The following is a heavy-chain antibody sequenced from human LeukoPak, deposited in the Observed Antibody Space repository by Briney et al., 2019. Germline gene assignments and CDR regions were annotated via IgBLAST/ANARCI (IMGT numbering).Heavy chain of an antibody. J-gene: IGHJ4*02. CDR3: ARLRRNSDKSGFYYYYDY. V-gene: IGHV3-21*06. CDR2: INTVASYI. D-gene: IGHD3-22*01. CDR1: GLTFSSFS. Sequence: PGGSLRLSCAASGLTFSSFSFNWVRQGPGKGLEWVSSINTVASYIYYADSVKGRFTISRDNPKNSLYLQMNSLRAEDTGVYYCARLRRNSDKSGFYYYYDYWGQGRLVSV.